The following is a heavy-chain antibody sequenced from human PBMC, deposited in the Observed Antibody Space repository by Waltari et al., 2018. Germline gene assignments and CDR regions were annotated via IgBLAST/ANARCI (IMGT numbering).Heavy chain of an antibody. D-gene: IGHD6-13*01. CDR2: IYWNDDN. CDR3: ALVLVAGNYFDY. Sequence: QITLKESGPTLVKPTQTLTLTCTFSGFSLSTSGVGVGWIRQPPGKALEWLALIYWNDDNRYSPSLKSRLTITKDISKTQLVLTMTNMDPVDTATYYCALVLVAGNYFDYWGQGTLVTVSS. J-gene: IGHJ4*02. V-gene: IGHV2-5*01. CDR1: GFSLSTSGVG.